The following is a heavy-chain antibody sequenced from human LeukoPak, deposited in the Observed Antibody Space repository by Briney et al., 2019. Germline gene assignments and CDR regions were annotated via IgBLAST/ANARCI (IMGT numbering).Heavy chain of an antibody. CDR3: ARGKSRQSLRFLEWLWDYFDY. V-gene: IGHV3-74*01. D-gene: IGHD3-3*01. J-gene: IGHJ4*02. CDR1: GFTFSSYW. CDR2: INSDGSST. Sequence: GGSLRLSCAASGFTFSSYWMHWVRQAPGKGLVWVSRINSDGSSTSYADSVKGRFTISRDNAKNTLYLQMNSLRAEDTAVYYCARGKSRQSLRFLEWLWDYFDYWGQGTLVTVSS.